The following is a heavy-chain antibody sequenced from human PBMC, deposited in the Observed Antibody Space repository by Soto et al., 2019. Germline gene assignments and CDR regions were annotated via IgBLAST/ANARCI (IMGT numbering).Heavy chain of an antibody. Sequence: SETLSLTCAAYGGSFSGYYWSWIRQPPGKGLEWIGEINHSGSTNYNPSLKSRVTISVDTSKNQFSLKLSSVTAADTAVYYCARSRFITIPLQSHDYYYYYGMDVWGQGTTVTVSS. CDR3: ARSRFITIPLQSHDYYYYYGMDV. V-gene: IGHV4-34*01. D-gene: IGHD3-9*01. J-gene: IGHJ6*02. CDR2: INHSGST. CDR1: GGSFSGYY.